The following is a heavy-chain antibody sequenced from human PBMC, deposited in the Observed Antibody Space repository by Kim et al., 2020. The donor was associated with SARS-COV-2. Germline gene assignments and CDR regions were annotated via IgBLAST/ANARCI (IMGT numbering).Heavy chain of an antibody. V-gene: IGHV3-23*01. D-gene: IGHD3-10*01. J-gene: IGHJ6*02. CDR3: AKDRRPRPLILYYYGSGSHNYYYYGMDV. CDR2: ISGSGGST. CDR1: GFTFSSYA. Sequence: GGSLRLSCAASGFTFSSYAMSWVRQAPGKGLEWVSAISGSGGSTYYADSVKGRFTISRDNSKNTLYLQMNSLRAEDTAVYYCAKDRRPRPLILYYYGSGSHNYYYYGMDVWGQGTTVTVSS.